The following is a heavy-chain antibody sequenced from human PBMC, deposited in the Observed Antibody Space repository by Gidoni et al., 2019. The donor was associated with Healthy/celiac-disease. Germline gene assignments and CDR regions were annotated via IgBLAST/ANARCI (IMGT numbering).Heavy chain of an antibody. J-gene: IGHJ4*02. CDR2: INHSGST. D-gene: IGHD3-22*01. Sequence: QVQLQQWGAGLLKPSETLSLTCAVYGGSFSGYYWSWIRQPPGKGLEWIGEINHSGSTNYNPSLKSRVTISVDTSKNQFSLKLSSVTAADTAVYYCARGLKSMIFPRRYYFDYWGQGTLVTVSS. V-gene: IGHV4-34*01. CDR1: GGSFSGYY. CDR3: ARGLKSMIFPRRYYFDY.